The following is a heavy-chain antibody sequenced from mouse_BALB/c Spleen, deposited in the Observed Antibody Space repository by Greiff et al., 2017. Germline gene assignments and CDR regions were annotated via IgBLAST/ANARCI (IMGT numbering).Heavy chain of an antibody. CDR1: GYTFTSYV. CDR2: INPYNDGT. Sequence: VQLKQSGPELVKPGASVKMSCKASGYTFTSYVMHWVKQKPGQGLEWIGYINPYNDGTKYNEKFKGKATLTSDKSSSTAYMELSSLTSEDSAVYYCARRYGYDVRYYFDYWGQGTTLTVSS. CDR3: ARRYGYDVRYYFDY. J-gene: IGHJ2*01. V-gene: IGHV1-14*01. D-gene: IGHD2-2*01.